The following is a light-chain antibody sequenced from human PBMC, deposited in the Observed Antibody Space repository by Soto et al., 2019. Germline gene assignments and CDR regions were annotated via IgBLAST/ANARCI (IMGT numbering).Light chain of an antibody. CDR3: QQYGTSRWT. V-gene: IGKV3D-20*01. Sequence: EIVLTQSPATLSLSPGERATLSCGASQIVSNSYLAWYQQKPGLAPRLLIYDASSRAIGIPDRFSGSGSGADFTLTISRLEPEDFAVYYCQQYGTSRWTFGQGTKVEIK. CDR2: DAS. CDR1: QIVSNSY. J-gene: IGKJ1*01.